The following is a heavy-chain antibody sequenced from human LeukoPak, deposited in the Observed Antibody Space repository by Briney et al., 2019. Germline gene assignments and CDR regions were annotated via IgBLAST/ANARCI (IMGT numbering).Heavy chain of an antibody. D-gene: IGHD3-10*01. J-gene: IGHJ3*02. CDR3: ARVYGDYYGSGSYYSDAFDI. CDR2: IDYSWST. Sequence: SETLSFTCTGSGFSISSYYWSWLRQAPGKGLMGCVYIDYSWSTNYNPSLKSRVTISVDTSKNQFSLKLSSVTAADTAVYYCARVYGDYYGSGSYYSDAFDIWGQGTMVTVSS. CDR1: GFSISSYY. V-gene: IGHV4-59*01.